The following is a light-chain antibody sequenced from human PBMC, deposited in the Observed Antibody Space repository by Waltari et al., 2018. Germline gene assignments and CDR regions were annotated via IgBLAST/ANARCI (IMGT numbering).Light chain of an antibody. J-gene: IGLJ2*01. V-gene: IGLV1-51*01. CDR2: DNS. Sequence: QSVLTQPPSVSAAPGQQVTISCSGNSSHIGTDHVSWFQQLPGTVPKVVIYDNSERPPGIPDRFSGSKSGTSATLGITGLQTGDEACYYCGTWDHSLHGVVFGGGTELTVL. CDR3: GTWDHSLHGVV. CDR1: SSHIGTDH.